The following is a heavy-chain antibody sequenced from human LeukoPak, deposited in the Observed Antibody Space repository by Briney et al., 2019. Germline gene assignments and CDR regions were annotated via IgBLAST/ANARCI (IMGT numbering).Heavy chain of an antibody. Sequence: RTSETLSLTCTVSGGSISSYYWSWIRQPAGKGLEWIGRICTSGSTNCNPSLKSRVTMSVDTSKNQFSLKLSSVAAADTAVYYCARSPKLLWFGTYYYYMDVWGKGTTVTVSS. V-gene: IGHV4-4*07. J-gene: IGHJ6*03. CDR2: ICTSGST. D-gene: IGHD3-10*01. CDR1: GGSISSYY. CDR3: ARSPKLLWFGTYYYYMDV.